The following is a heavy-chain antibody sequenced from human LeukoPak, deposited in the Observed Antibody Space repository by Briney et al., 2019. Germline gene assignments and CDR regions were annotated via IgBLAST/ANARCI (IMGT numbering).Heavy chain of an antibody. V-gene: IGHV3-48*04. Sequence: PGGSLRLSCAASGFTFSSYSTNWVRQAPGKGLEWVSYISSSSSTIYYADSVKGRFTISRDNAKNSLYLQMNSLRAEDTAVYYCARSYGSGRPWGYYFDYWGQGTLVTVSS. CDR1: GFTFSSYS. CDR3: ARSYGSGRPWGYYFDY. CDR2: ISSSSSTI. D-gene: IGHD3-10*01. J-gene: IGHJ4*02.